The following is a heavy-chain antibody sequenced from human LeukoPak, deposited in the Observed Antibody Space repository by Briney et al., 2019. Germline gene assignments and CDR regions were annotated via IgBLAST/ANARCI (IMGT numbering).Heavy chain of an antibody. D-gene: IGHD6-6*01. J-gene: IGHJ6*03. V-gene: IGHV4-30-4*08. Sequence: SETLSLTCTVSGGSISSSSYYWGWIRQPPGKGLEWIGYIYYSGSTYYNPSLKSRVTISVDTSKNQFSLKLSSVTAADTTVYYCARDTIEYSSSSGVLNYYYYMDVWGKGTTVTVSS. CDR3: ARDTIEYSSSSGVLNYYYYMDV. CDR1: GGSISSSSYY. CDR2: IYYSGST.